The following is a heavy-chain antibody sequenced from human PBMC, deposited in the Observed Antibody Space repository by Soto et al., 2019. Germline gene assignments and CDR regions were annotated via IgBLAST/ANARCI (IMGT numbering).Heavy chain of an antibody. V-gene: IGHV4-59*01. Sequence: SETLSLTCTVSGGSISGNYWSWIRQPPGKGLEWIGYVYNSGSTNCNPSLKSRVTISEDTSKSQFSLKVNSMTAADTAVYYCARYRREAVAGYTLDNWGQGILVTVSS. CDR3: ARYRREAVAGYTLDN. CDR1: GGSISGNY. J-gene: IGHJ4*02. CDR2: VYNSGST. D-gene: IGHD6-13*01.